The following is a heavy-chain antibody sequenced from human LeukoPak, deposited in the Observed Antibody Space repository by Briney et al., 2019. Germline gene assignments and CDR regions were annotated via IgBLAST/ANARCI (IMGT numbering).Heavy chain of an antibody. D-gene: IGHD3-22*01. CDR2: INHSGST. CDR3: ARGEPHYYYDSSGYYYP. V-gene: IGHV4-34*01. Sequence: PSETLSLTCAVYGGSFSGYYWSWIRQPPGKGLEWIGEINHSGSTNYNPSLKSRVTISVDTSKNQFSLELSSVTAADTAVYYCARGEPHYYYDSSGYYYPWGQGTLVTVSS. J-gene: IGHJ5*02. CDR1: GGSFSGYY.